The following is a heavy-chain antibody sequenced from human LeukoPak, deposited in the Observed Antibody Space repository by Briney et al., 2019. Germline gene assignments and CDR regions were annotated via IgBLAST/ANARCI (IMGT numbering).Heavy chain of an antibody. CDR2: SKNKDYAYST. CDR3: TRIFYYGTRGYYPDF. CDR1: GFTVSSNY. J-gene: IGHJ4*02. D-gene: IGHD3-22*01. Sequence: PGGSLRLSCAASGFTVSSNYMSWVRQAPGKGLEWIGRSKNKDYAYSTVYAASVKGRFTFSRDDPKNSLYLQMNSLTTEDTAVYYCTRIFYYGTRGYYPDFWGQGTLVTVSS. V-gene: IGHV3-72*01.